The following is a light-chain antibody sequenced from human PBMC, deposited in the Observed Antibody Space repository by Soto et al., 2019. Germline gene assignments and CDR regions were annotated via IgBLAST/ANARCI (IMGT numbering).Light chain of an antibody. CDR3: QQSFSRPMYT. CDR1: QTISTY. V-gene: IGKV1-39*01. J-gene: IGKJ2*01. Sequence: DIQITQSPSSLSASVVDRVMITCLASQTISTYLNWYQQKPGTAPKLLIYDASTLQSGVPSRFSGSGSGTDLTLTISNLQPEDFATFYCQQSFSRPMYTFGQGTKV. CDR2: DAS.